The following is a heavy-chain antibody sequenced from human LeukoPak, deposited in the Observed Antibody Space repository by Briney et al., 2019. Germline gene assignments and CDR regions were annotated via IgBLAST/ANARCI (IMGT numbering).Heavy chain of an antibody. Sequence: PGGSLRLSCAASGFTFSSYSMNWVRQAPGKGLEWVSSISSSSSYIYYADSVKGRFTISRDNAKNSLYLPMNSLRAEDTAVYYCARGAPSLMVVAATPDYWGQGTLVTVSS. CDR1: GFTFSSYS. CDR3: ARGAPSLMVVAATPDY. CDR2: ISSSSSYI. J-gene: IGHJ4*02. D-gene: IGHD2-15*01. V-gene: IGHV3-21*01.